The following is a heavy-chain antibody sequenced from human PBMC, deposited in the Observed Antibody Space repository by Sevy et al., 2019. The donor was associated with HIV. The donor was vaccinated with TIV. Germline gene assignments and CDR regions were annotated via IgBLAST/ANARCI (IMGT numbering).Heavy chain of an antibody. J-gene: IGHJ4*02. CDR2: IIPMFGTA. Sequence: ASVKVSCKASGRTFSNYAMSWVRQAPGQGLEWMGGIIPMFGTANYEQKFQGRVTITADESTSTAYMELSSLRSEDTAVYYCARSMSWYASFDYWGQGTLVTVSS. CDR1: GRTFSNYA. CDR3: ARSMSWYASFDY. V-gene: IGHV1-69*13. D-gene: IGHD6-13*01.